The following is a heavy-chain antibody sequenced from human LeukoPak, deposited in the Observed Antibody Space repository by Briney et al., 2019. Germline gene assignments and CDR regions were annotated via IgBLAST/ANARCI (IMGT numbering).Heavy chain of an antibody. D-gene: IGHD1-26*01. J-gene: IGHJ6*04. CDR2: IRFDESNK. CDR3: AGDSGRYGYYMDV. V-gene: IGHV3-30*02. CDR1: GFTFSSYG. Sequence: PGRSLRLSCTASGFTFSSYGMHWVRQAPGKGLECVVFIRFDESNKYSADSVKGRFTISRDNSRNTLYLQMNRLRPEDTAVDSCAGDSGRYGYYMDVWGKGTTVTVSS.